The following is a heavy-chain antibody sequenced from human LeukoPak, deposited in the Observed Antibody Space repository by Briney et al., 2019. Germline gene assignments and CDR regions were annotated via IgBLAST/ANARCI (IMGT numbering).Heavy chain of an antibody. V-gene: IGHV3-21*01. J-gene: IGHJ4*02. Sequence: PGESLRLSCAASGFTFSSYGLNWVRQAPGKGLEWVSTISSGGHIYYEDSVKGRFTISRDNAKNSLYLQMNSLRAEDTAVYYCARDQDGGKYYYESSGYSHWDQGILVTVSS. D-gene: IGHD3-22*01. CDR2: ISSGGHI. CDR3: ARDQDGGKYYYESSGYSH. CDR1: GFTFSSYG.